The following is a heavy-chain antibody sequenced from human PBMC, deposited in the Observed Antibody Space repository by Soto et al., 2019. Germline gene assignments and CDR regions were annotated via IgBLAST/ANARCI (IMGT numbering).Heavy chain of an antibody. CDR2: MIPILGIA. D-gene: IGHD1-26*01. CDR1: GGTFGSYT. J-gene: IGHJ4*02. Sequence: ASVKVSCKASGGTFGSYTISWVRQAPGQGLEWMGRMIPILGIANYAQKFQGRVTITTDKATRTAYMGLSSLRSEDTAVYYCARGGAAFFAAPIIPFDYRGQGTLVTVSA. CDR3: ARGGAAFFAAPIIPFDY. V-gene: IGHV1-69*02.